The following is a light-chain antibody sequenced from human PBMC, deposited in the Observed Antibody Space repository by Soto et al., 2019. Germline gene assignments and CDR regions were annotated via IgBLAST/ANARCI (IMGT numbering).Light chain of an antibody. CDR1: QSVSSSY. CDR2: GTS. V-gene: IGKV3-20*01. Sequence: EIVLTQSPGTLSLSPGERATLSCRASQSVSSSYLAWYQQSPGQAPRLLIYGTSSRATGIPDRFSGSGSGTDFTLTISRLEPEEFAVYYCQQYGRSPSFGPGTKVDIK. CDR3: QQYGRSPS. J-gene: IGKJ3*01.